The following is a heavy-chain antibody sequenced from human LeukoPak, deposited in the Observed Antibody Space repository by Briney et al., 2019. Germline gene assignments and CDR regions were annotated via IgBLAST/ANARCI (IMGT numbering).Heavy chain of an antibody. CDR2: NIPIFGTA. V-gene: IGHV1-69*01. J-gene: IGHJ4*02. CDR1: GGTFSSYA. Sequence: SVKVSCKASGGTFSSYAISWVRQAPGQGLEWMGGNIPIFGTADYAQKFQGRVTITADESTSTAYMELRSLRSDDTAVYYCARADYDILTGQKLSFDYWGQGTLVTVSS. D-gene: IGHD3-9*01. CDR3: ARADYDILTGQKLSFDY.